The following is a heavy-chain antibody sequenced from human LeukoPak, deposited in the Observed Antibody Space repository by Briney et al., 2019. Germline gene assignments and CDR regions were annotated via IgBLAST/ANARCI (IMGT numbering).Heavy chain of an antibody. V-gene: IGHV1-2*02. CDR3: VRGYCSGNTCYDPDFEH. CDR1: GYTFTDYY. D-gene: IGHD2-15*01. Sequence: ASVTVSCKASGYTFTDYYIHWVRQAPGQGPEWMGWFTPHSGGTNYAQRFQGRVTMTGDTSISSAYMELNSLGSDDTAVYYCVRGYCSGNTCYDPDFEHWGRGTLVSVS. J-gene: IGHJ4*02. CDR2: FTPHSGGT.